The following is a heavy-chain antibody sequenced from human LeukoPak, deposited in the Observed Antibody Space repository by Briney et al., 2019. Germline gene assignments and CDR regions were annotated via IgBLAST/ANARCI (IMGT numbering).Heavy chain of an antibody. Sequence: SVKVSCKASGYTFTSYYMHWVRQAPGQGLEWMGGIIPIFGTANYAQKFQGRVTITADESTSTAYMELSSLRSEDTAVYYCASSSTTQRGAKYYYYYMDVWGKGTTVTVSS. CDR1: GYTFTSYY. CDR2: IIPIFGTA. V-gene: IGHV1-69*13. J-gene: IGHJ6*03. D-gene: IGHD2-2*01. CDR3: ASSSTTQRGAKYYYYYMDV.